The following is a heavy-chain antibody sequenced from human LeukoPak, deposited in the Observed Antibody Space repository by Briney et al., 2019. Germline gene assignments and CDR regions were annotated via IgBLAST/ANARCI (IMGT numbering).Heavy chain of an antibody. V-gene: IGHV3-48*04. CDR3: ARVSPYAYGNL. CDR2: ISSGSSTI. Sequence: PGGSLRLSCAASGFTFSSSSMNWVRQAPGKGLEWVSYISSGSSTIYYADSVKGRFTISRDNAKNSLYLQMNSLRAEDTAVYYCARVSPYAYGNLWGQGTRVTVSP. D-gene: IGHD4-11*01. CDR1: GFTFSSSS. J-gene: IGHJ4*02.